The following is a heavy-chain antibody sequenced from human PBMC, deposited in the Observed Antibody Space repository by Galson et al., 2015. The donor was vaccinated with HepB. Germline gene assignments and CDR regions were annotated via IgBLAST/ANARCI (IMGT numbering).Heavy chain of an antibody. Sequence: SLRLSCAASGFTFTRHWMSWVRQAPGKGLEWVANINEDGSQENYMDSVKGRFTISRDNAKNSLYLQMNSLRAEDTAVYYCARGQYCSSDSCYASYYYYGLDVWGQGTTVTVSS. CDR1: GFTFTRHW. D-gene: IGHD2-2*01. J-gene: IGHJ6*02. CDR3: ARGQYCSSDSCYASYYYYGLDV. V-gene: IGHV3-7*03. CDR2: INEDGSQE.